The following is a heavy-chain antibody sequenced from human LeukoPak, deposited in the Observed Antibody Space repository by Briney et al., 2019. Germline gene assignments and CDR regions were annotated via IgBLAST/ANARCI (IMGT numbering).Heavy chain of an antibody. V-gene: IGHV4-34*01. CDR1: GGSFSGYY. CDR3: ARIKGGGYSFHYYGMDV. J-gene: IGHJ6*02. CDR2: INHSGST. Sequence: SETLSLTCAVYGGSFSGYYWSWIRQPPGKGLEWIGEINHSGSTNYNPSLKSRVTISVDTSKNQFSLKLSSVTAADTAVYYCARIKGGGYSFHYYGMDVWGQGTTVTVSS. D-gene: IGHD5-12*01.